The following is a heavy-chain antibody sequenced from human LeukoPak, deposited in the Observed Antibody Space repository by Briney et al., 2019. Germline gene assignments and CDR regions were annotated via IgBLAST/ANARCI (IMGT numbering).Heavy chain of an antibody. CDR3: VRDGYRD. D-gene: IGHD6-25*01. Sequence: GGSLRLSCAASGFTVSSYGMNWVRQAPGKGLEWVSSISSSSSYIYYADSVKGRFTISRDNSKNTLYLQMNSLRADDTAVYYCVRDGYRDWGQGTLVTVSS. V-gene: IGHV3-21*06. CDR2: ISSSSSYI. CDR1: GFTVSSYG. J-gene: IGHJ4*02.